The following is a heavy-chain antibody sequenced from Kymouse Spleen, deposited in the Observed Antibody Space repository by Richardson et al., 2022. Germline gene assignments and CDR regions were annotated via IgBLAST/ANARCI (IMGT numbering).Heavy chain of an antibody. D-gene: IGHD6-6*01. J-gene: IGHJ4*02. Sequence: EVQLVESGGGLVQPGGSLKLSCAASGFTFSGSAMHWVRQASGKGLEWVGRIRSKANSYATAYAASVKGRFTISRDDSKNTAYLQMNSLKTEDTAVYYCTRHFRPYYFDYWGQGTLVTVSS. CDR3: TRHFRPYYFDY. CDR1: GFTFSGSA. CDR2: IRSKANSYAT. V-gene: IGHV3-73*02.